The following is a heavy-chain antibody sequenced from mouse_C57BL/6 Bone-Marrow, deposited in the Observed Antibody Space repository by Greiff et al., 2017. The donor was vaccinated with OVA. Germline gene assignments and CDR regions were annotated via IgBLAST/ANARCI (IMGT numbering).Heavy chain of an antibody. CDR2: ISDGGSYT. D-gene: IGHD2-1*01. Sequence: EVKLVESGGGLVKPGGSLKLSCAASGFTFSSYAMSWVRQTPEKRLEWVATISDGGSYTYYPDNVKGRFTISRDNAKNNLYLQMSHLKSEDTAMYYCAREALLGFDYWGQGTTLTVSS. J-gene: IGHJ2*01. V-gene: IGHV5-4*01. CDR3: AREALLGFDY. CDR1: GFTFSSYA.